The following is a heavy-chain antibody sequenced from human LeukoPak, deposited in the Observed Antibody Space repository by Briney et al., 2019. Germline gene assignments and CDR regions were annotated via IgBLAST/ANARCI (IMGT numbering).Heavy chain of an antibody. J-gene: IGHJ5*02. D-gene: IGHD6-13*01. CDR1: GYTFTSYG. V-gene: IGHV1-18*04. Sequence: ASVKVSCKASGYTFTSYGISWVRQAPGQGLEWMGWISAYNGNTNYAQKLQGRVTMTTDTSTSTAYMELRSLRSDDTAVYYCANYIAAAGGNWFDPWGKGTLVTVSS. CDR2: ISAYNGNT. CDR3: ANYIAAAGGNWFDP.